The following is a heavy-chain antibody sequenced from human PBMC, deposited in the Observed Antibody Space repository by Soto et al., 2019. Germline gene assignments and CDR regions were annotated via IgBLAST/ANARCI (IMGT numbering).Heavy chain of an antibody. J-gene: IGHJ6*02. CDR2: LSFDGDKR. V-gene: IGHV3-30*03. D-gene: IGHD5-12*01. CDR1: GFTFKNYA. CDR3: AREDDYNYRYFNYGLDV. Sequence: GGSLRLSCAASGFTFKNYALHWVRQAPGKGLEWVAVLSFDGDKRYYSASVKGRLTISRDNLRSTLYLQMNNLRDEDAALYFCAREDDYNYRYFNYGLDVWGQGTTVTVSS.